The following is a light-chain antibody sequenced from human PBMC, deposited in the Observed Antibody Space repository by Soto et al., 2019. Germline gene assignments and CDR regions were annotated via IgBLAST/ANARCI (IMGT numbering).Light chain of an antibody. CDR2: GAS. Sequence: EIVFTQSPSTLSLSPCERATLSCRASQSVGGNYLTWYQQKPGQAPRLLIYGASSRASGIPDRFSGSGSGTDFTLTISRLEPEDFAVYYCQQYGNSPVTFGGGPNVDIK. V-gene: IGKV3-20*01. J-gene: IGKJ4*01. CDR3: QQYGNSPVT. CDR1: QSVGGNY.